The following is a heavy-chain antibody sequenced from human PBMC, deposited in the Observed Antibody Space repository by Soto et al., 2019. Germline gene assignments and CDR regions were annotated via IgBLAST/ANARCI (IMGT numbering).Heavy chain of an antibody. Sequence: ASVKASCKASGYTFTSYGINWVRQATGQGLEWMGWMNPNSGNTGYAQKFQGRVTMTRNTSISTAYMELSSLRSEDTAVYYCARGRAARENDYWGQGILVTVSS. J-gene: IGHJ4*02. CDR3: ARGRAARENDY. CDR1: GYTFTSYG. D-gene: IGHD6-6*01. V-gene: IGHV1-8*01. CDR2: MNPNSGNT.